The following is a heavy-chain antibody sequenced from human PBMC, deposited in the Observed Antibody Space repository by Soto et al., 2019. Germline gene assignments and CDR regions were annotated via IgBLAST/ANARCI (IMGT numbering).Heavy chain of an antibody. Sequence: GGSLRLSCAASGFTFSSYSMSWVRQSPGKGLEWVSAISGSGGSTYYADSVKGRFTISRDNSKNTLYLQMNSLRAEDTAVYYCAKAIRYYDSSGSFDYWGQGTLVTVSS. V-gene: IGHV3-23*01. CDR2: ISGSGGST. CDR3: AKAIRYYDSSGSFDY. D-gene: IGHD3-22*01. J-gene: IGHJ4*02. CDR1: GFTFSSYS.